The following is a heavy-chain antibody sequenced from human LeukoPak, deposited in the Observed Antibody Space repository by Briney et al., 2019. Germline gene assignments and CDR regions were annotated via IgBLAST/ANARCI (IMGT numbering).Heavy chain of an antibody. D-gene: IGHD3-3*02. V-gene: IGHV1-69*13. CDR2: IIPIFGTA. CDR3: ARGISDVDPLDAFDI. J-gene: IGHJ3*02. CDR1: GGTFSSYA. Sequence: SVKVSCKASGGTFSSYAISWVRQAPGQGLEWMGGIIPIFGTANYAQKFQGRVTITADESTSTAYMELSSLRSEDTAVYYCARGISDVDPLDAFDIWGQGTMVTVSS.